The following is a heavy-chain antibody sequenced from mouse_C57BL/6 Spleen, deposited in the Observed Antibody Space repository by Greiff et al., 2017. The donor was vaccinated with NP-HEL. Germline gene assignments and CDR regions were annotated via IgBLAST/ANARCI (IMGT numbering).Heavy chain of an antibody. D-gene: IGHD2-4*01. CDR2: ISDGGSYT. J-gene: IGHJ1*03. CDR3: ASRRDYDRGWYFDV. Sequence: EVKLVESGGGLVKPGGSLKLSCAASGFTFSSYAMSWVRQTPEKRLEWVATISDGGSYTYYPDNVKGRFTISRDNAKNNLYLQMSHLKSEDTAMYYCASRRDYDRGWYFDVWGTGTTVTVSS. CDR1: GFTFSSYA. V-gene: IGHV5-4*03.